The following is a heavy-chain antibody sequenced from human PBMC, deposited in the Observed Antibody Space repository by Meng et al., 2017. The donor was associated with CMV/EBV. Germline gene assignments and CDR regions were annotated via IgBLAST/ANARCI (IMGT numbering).Heavy chain of an antibody. CDR2: IKQDGSEK. CDR1: GFTFSSYW. V-gene: IGHV3-7*01. Sequence: GGSLRLSCAASGFTFSSYWMSWVRQAPGKGLEWVANIKQDGSEKYYADSVKGRFTISRDNSKNTLYLQMNSLRAEDTAVYYCARDRGYDFWSGSTDYWGQGTLVTVSS. J-gene: IGHJ4*02. CDR3: ARDRGYDFWSGSTDY. D-gene: IGHD3-3*01.